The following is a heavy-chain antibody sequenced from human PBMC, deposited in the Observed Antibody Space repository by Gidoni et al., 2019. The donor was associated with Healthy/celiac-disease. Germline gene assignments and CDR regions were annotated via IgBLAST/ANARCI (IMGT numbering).Heavy chain of an antibody. J-gene: IGHJ4*02. CDR3: ARGHREPSSPYSGSYWFDY. D-gene: IGHD1-26*01. Sequence: QVQLQQWGAGLLKPSETLSLTCAVYGGSFSGYYWSWIRQPPGKGLEWIGEINHSGSTNYNPSLKSRVTISVDTSKNQFSLKLSSVTAADTAVYYCARGHREPSSPYSGSYWFDYWGQGTLVTVSS. V-gene: IGHV4-34*01. CDR1: GGSFSGYY. CDR2: INHSGST.